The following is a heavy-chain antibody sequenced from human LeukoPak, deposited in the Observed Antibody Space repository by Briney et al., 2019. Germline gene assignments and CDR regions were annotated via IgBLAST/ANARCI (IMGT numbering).Heavy chain of an antibody. CDR3: ARDNLAAGRMGY. V-gene: IGHV3-9*03. D-gene: IGHD6-13*01. CDR2: ISWNSGSI. J-gene: IGHJ4*02. CDR1: GFTFDDYA. Sequence: GGSLRLSCAASGFTFDDYAMHWVRQAPGKGLEWVSGISWNSGSIGYADSVKGRFTISRDNAKNSLYLQMNSLRAEDMAVYYCARDNLAAGRMGYWGQGTLVTVSS.